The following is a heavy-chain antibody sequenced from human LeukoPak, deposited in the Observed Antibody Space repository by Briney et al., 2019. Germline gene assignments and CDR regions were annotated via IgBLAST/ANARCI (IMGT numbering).Heavy chain of an antibody. CDR3: ARGPNWNDGDYDAFDI. CDR1: GYTFTSYG. D-gene: IGHD1-1*01. Sequence: ASVRVSCKASGYTFTSYGISWVRQAPGQGLEWMGWISGSNGNTNYAQKLQGRVTMTTDTSTSTAYMELRSLRSDDTAVYYCARGPNWNDGDYDAFDIWGQGTMVTVSS. V-gene: IGHV1-18*01. CDR2: ISGSNGNT. J-gene: IGHJ3*02.